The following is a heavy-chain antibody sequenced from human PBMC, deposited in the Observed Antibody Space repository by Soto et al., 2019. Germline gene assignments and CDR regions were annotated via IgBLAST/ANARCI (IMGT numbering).Heavy chain of an antibody. Sequence: SVGSLRLSCAASGFTFSSYGMHWVRQAPGKGLEWVAVISYDGSNKYYADSVKGRFTISRDNSKNTLYLQMNSLRAEDTAVYYCAKDRNYGDYPPYYFDYWGQGTLVTVSS. D-gene: IGHD4-17*01. CDR3: AKDRNYGDYPPYYFDY. J-gene: IGHJ4*02. CDR2: ISYDGSNK. CDR1: GFTFSSYG. V-gene: IGHV3-30*18.